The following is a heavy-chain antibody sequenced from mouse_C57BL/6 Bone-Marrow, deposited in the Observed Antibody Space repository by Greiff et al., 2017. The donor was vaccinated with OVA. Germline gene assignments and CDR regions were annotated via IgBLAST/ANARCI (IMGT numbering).Heavy chain of an antibody. V-gene: IGHV2-2*01. CDR1: GFSLTSYG. D-gene: IGHD1-1*01. CDR3: ARKNYGFDY. Sequence: VKVVESGPGLVQPSQSLSITCTVSGFSLTSYGVHWVRQSPGKGLEWLGVIWSGGSTDYNAAFISRLSISKDNSKSQVFFKINSLQADDTAIYYCARKNYGFDYWGQGTTLTVSS. CDR2: IWSGGST. J-gene: IGHJ2*01.